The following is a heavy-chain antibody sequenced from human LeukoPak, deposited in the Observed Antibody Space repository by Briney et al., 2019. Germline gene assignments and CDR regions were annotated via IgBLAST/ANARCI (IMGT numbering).Heavy chain of an antibody. CDR2: ISSSGSTI. J-gene: IGHJ4*02. Sequence: PGGSLRLSCAASGFTFSSYEMNWVRQAPGKGLEWVSYISSSGSTIYYADSVKGRFTIPRDNAKNSLYLQMNSLRAEDTAVYYCARAQEGSYYSHYFDYWGQGTLVTVSS. D-gene: IGHD1-26*01. CDR3: ARAQEGSYYSHYFDY. CDR1: GFTFSSYE. V-gene: IGHV3-48*03.